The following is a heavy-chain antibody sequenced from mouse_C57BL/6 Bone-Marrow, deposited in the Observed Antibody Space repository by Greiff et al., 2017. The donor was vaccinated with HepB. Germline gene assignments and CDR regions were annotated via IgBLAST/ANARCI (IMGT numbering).Heavy chain of an antibody. CDR2: IYPGDGDT. V-gene: IGHV1-82*01. Sequence: QVQLQQSGPELVKPGASVKISCKASGYAFSSSWMNWVKQRPGKGLEWIGRIYPGDGDTNYNGKFKGKATLTADKSSSTAYMQLSSLTSEDSAVYFCARRPNYGRGMDYWGQGTSVTVSS. J-gene: IGHJ4*01. CDR3: ARRPNYGRGMDY. D-gene: IGHD1-1*01. CDR1: GYAFSSSW.